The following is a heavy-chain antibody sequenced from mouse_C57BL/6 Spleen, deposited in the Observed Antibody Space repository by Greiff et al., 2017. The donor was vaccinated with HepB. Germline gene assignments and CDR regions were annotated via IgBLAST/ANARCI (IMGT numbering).Heavy chain of an antibody. V-gene: IGHV1-82*01. Sequence: QVQLKESGPELVKPGASVKISCKASGYAFSSSWMNWVKQRPGKGLEWIGRIYPGDGDTNYNGKFKGKATLTADKSSSTAYMQLSSLTSEDSAVYFCARRGFTTVVATDWYFDVWGTGTTVTVSS. CDR3: ARRGFTTVVATDWYFDV. CDR2: IYPGDGDT. CDR1: GYAFSSSW. J-gene: IGHJ1*03. D-gene: IGHD1-1*01.